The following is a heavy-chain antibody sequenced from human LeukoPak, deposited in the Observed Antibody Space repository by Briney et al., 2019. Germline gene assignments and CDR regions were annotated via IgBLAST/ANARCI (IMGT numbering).Heavy chain of an antibody. V-gene: IGHV4-39*01. CDR1: GGSISSSTYY. J-gene: IGHJ5*02. CDR3: PRLGRTYYDFWSGP. D-gene: IGHD3-3*01. Sequence: SETLSLTCTVSGGSISSSTYYWGWIRQPPGKGLEWIGTIYYRGSTYYNPSLKSRVTISVDTSKNQFSLKLTSVTAADTAVYYCPRLGRTYYDFWSGPWGQGTLVTVSS. CDR2: IYYRGST.